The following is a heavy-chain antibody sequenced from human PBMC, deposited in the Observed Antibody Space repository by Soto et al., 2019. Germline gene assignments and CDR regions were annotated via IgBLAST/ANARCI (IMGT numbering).Heavy chain of an antibody. Sequence: ETLSLTCDVSGVSISSGNWWSWVRQPPGKGLEWIAEVYNDGSANYHPSLESRATISVDRSKNQFSLRLSSVTAADTGKYYCARLVYDSRLNYLYFDHWGQGTLVTVSS. J-gene: IGHJ4*02. D-gene: IGHD3-22*01. CDR1: GVSISSGNW. CDR3: ARLVYDSRLNYLYFDH. CDR2: VYNDGSA. V-gene: IGHV4-4*02.